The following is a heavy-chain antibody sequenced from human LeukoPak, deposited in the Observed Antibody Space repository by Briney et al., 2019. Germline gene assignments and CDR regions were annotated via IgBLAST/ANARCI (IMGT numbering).Heavy chain of an antibody. CDR3: ARAPSCSSTSCYDDYYYYYYMDV. D-gene: IGHD2-2*01. Sequence: ASVKVSCKASGGTFSSYGISWVRQAPGQGLEWMGWISAYNGNTNYAQKLQGRVTMTTDTSTSTAYMELRSLRSDDTAVYYCARAPSCSSTSCYDDYYYYYYMDVWGKGTTVTVSS. CDR1: GGTFSSYG. J-gene: IGHJ6*03. V-gene: IGHV1-18*01. CDR2: ISAYNGNT.